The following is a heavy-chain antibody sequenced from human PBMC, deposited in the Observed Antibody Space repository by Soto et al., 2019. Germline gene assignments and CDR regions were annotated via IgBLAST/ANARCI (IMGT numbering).Heavy chain of an antibody. Sequence: LRLSGAASGFTFTRYSMNWVRQAPGKGLEWVSSISSTTNYIYYGDSMKGRFTISRDSAKNSLYLEMNSLRAEDTAVYYCARESEDLTSNFDYWGQGTLVTVSS. J-gene: IGHJ4*02. CDR1: GFTFTRYS. CDR2: ISSTTNYI. CDR3: ARESEDLTSNFDY. V-gene: IGHV3-21*06.